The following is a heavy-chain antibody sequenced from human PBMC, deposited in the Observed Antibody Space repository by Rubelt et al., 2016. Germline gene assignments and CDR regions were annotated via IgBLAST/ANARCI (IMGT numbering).Heavy chain of an antibody. CDR1: GYTFTSYY. Sequence: QVQLVQSGAEVKKPGASVKVSCKASGYTFTSYYMHWVRQAPGQGLEWMGIINPSGGSTSCAEKSQGRVTKTRDTSTSTVYMELSSLRSEDTAVYYCARGAAAGILRDAFDIWGQGTMVTVSS. D-gene: IGHD6-13*01. V-gene: IGHV1-46*01. J-gene: IGHJ3*02. CDR3: ARGAAAGILRDAFDI. CDR2: INPSGGST.